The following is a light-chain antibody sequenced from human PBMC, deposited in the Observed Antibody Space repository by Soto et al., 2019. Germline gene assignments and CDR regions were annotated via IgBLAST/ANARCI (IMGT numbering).Light chain of an antibody. V-gene: IGKV3-20*01. CDR3: QRYGG. Sequence: IVSTQAPGTLSLSPGARATLSCRASQSVSSSHLAWYQQKPGQAPRLLIYSASSRATGIPDRFSGSGSGTDFTLTISRLEPEDFAVYYCQRYGGFGQGAKVDI. CDR1: QSVSSSH. CDR2: SAS. J-gene: IGKJ1*01.